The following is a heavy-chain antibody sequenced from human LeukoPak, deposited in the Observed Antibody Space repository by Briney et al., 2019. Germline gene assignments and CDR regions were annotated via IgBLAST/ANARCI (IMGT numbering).Heavy chain of an antibody. CDR2: INPSGGST. Sequence: GESLKISCKASGYTFTSYYMHWVRQAPGQGLEWMGIINPSGGSTSYAQKFQGRVTMTRDTSTSTVYMELSSLRSEDTAVYYCARDPTVPAAQWGISNAFDIWGQGTMVTVSS. V-gene: IGHV1-46*01. CDR1: GYTFTSYY. CDR3: ARDPTVPAAQWGISNAFDI. J-gene: IGHJ3*02. D-gene: IGHD2-2*01.